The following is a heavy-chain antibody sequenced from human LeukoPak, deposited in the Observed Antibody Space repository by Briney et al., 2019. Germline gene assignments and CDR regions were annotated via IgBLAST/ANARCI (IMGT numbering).Heavy chain of an antibody. J-gene: IGHJ6*02. CDR1: GSTFTGYY. CDR3: ARESHHCSSTSCYRTYYGMDV. CDR2: INPNSGGT. V-gene: IGHV1-2*02. D-gene: IGHD2-2*02. Sequence: ASVKVSCKASGSTFTGYYMHWVRQAPGQGLELMGWINPNSGGTNYAQKFQGRVTMTRDTSISTAYMELSRLSSDDTAVYYRARESHHCSSTSCYRTYYGMDVWGQGTTVTVSS.